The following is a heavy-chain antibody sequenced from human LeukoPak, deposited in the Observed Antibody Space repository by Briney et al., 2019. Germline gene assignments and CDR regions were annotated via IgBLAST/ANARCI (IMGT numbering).Heavy chain of an antibody. Sequence: SETLSLTCAVYGGSFSGYYWSWIRQPPGKGLEWIGEINHSGSTNYNPSLKSRVTISVDTSKNQFSLKLSSVTAADTAVYYCARGGSRYSYGQRWFDPWGQGTLVTVSS. D-gene: IGHD5-18*01. J-gene: IGHJ5*02. V-gene: IGHV4-34*01. CDR2: INHSGST. CDR3: ARGGSRYSYGQRWFDP. CDR1: GGSFSGYY.